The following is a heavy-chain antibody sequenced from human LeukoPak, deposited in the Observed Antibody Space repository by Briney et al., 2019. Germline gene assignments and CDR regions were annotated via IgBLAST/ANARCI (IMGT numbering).Heavy chain of an antibody. V-gene: IGHV3-23*01. D-gene: IGHD6-13*01. CDR1: GFTFSSYA. Sequence: GGSLRLSCAGSGFTFSSYAMSWVSQAPGKGMEWVSTISGSGSSTYSADSVKGLFTISKNNSKNTLLLQMNSLRAEDTAVYYCAKNTVAGGHCQDDMDIWGKGTTVTVSS. J-gene: IGHJ6*03. CDR3: AKNTVAGGHCQDDMDI. CDR2: ISGSGSST.